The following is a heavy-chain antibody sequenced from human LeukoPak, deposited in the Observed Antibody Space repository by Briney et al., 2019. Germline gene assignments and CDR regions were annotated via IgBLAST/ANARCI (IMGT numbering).Heavy chain of an antibody. V-gene: IGHV1-18*01. D-gene: IGHD3-16*01. J-gene: IGHJ3*02. Sequence: GASVKVSCKASGYTFTSYGISWVRQAPGQGLEWMGWISAYNGNTNYAQKLQGRATMTTDTSTSTAYMELRSLRSDDTAVYYCARDWGPRQPLDAFDIWGQGTMVTVSS. CDR1: GYTFTSYG. CDR3: ARDWGPRQPLDAFDI. CDR2: ISAYNGNT.